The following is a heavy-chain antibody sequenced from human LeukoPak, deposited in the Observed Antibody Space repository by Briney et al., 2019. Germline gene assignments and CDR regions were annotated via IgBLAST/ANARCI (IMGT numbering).Heavy chain of an antibody. Sequence: ASVKVSCKASGHTFTSYDINWVRQATGQGLEWMGWMNPNSGNTGYAQKFQGRVAMTRNTSVSTAYMELSSLTSEDTAVYYCARGQYGSGSSGFGPWGQGTLVTVSS. J-gene: IGHJ5*02. D-gene: IGHD3-10*01. CDR3: ARGQYGSGSSGFGP. CDR2: MNPNSGNT. CDR1: GHTFTSYD. V-gene: IGHV1-8*01.